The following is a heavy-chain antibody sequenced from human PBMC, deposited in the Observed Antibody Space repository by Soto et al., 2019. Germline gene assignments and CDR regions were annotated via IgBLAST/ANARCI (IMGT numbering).Heavy chain of an antibody. CDR2: IYWDDDK. J-gene: IGHJ4*02. CDR3: AHRRPYSNSPEYFFDY. Sequence: QITLKESGPTLVKPTQTLTLTCTFSGFSLSTSGVDVGWIRQPPGKALEWLALIYWDDDKRYSPSLNNRLTITKGTSRNQVVLTMTNMDPLDTATYYCAHRRPYSNSPEYFFDYWGQGILGTVSS. D-gene: IGHD6-6*01. CDR1: GFSLSTSGVD. V-gene: IGHV2-5*02.